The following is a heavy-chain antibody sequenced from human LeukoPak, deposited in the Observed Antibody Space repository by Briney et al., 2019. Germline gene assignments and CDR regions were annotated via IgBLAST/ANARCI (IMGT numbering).Heavy chain of an antibody. Sequence: ASVKVSCKASGYTFTSYDINWVRQATGQGLEWMGWMNPNSGNTGYAQKFQGRVTMTRNTSISTAYMELSSLRSEDTAVYYCASVASYYGSGSSGVFDYWGQGTLVTVSS. V-gene: IGHV1-8*01. J-gene: IGHJ4*02. D-gene: IGHD3-10*01. CDR1: GYTFTSYD. CDR3: ASVASYYGSGSSGVFDY. CDR2: MNPNSGNT.